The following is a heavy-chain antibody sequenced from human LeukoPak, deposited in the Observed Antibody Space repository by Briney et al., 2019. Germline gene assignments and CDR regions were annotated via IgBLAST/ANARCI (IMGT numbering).Heavy chain of an antibody. CDR3: ARVVSYYGSSYRLLDL. Sequence: GRSLRLSCEASGFSFSTYGMHWVRQAPGKGLEWVALIWFDVRNKHYEDSVKGRFTISRDNSKNTMYLQMDSLRAEDTAVYYCARVVSYYGSSYRLLDLWGRGTLVT. D-gene: IGHD3-10*01. CDR1: GFSFSTYG. J-gene: IGHJ2*01. CDR2: IWFDVRNK. V-gene: IGHV3-33*01.